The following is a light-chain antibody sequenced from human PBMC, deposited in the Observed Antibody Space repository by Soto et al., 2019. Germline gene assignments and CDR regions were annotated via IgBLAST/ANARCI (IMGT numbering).Light chain of an antibody. Sequence: EIVLTQSPGTLSLSPGERATLSCRASKSVSSAYLAWYQQIPGQAPRLLIYGASSRATGIPDRFSGSGSGSEFSLTSSGLEPEDFGVYYCQQSGSSFYTFGQGTKLEIK. CDR2: GAS. CDR1: KSVSSAY. V-gene: IGKV3-20*01. CDR3: QQSGSSFYT. J-gene: IGKJ2*01.